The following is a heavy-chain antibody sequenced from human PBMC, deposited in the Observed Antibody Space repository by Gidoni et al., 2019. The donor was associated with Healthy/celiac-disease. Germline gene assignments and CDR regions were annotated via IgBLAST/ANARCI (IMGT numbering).Heavy chain of an antibody. D-gene: IGHD6-6*01. CDR3: AGLEDMEQLASVGY. J-gene: IGHJ4*02. Sequence: QVQLVESGGGVVQPGRSLRLSCAASGFTFSSYGMHWVRQAPGKGLEWVAVISYDGSNKYYADSVKGRFTISRDNSKNTLYLQMNSLRAEDTAVYYCAGLEDMEQLASVGYWGQGTLVTVSS. V-gene: IGHV3-30*03. CDR2: ISYDGSNK. CDR1: GFTFSSYG.